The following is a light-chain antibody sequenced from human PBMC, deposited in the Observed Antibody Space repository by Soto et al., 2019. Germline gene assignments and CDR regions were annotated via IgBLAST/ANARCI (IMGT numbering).Light chain of an antibody. Sequence: IQMTQSPVSLSASVGDRVTITCRASETISTFLNWYQQKPGKAPKVLIFAASTLQSGVPSRFSGSGSGTDFTLTISSLQPEDFATYYCIQDYNYPLTFGGGTKVDIK. J-gene: IGKJ4*01. V-gene: IGKV1-6*01. CDR3: IQDYNYPLT. CDR2: AAS. CDR1: ETISTF.